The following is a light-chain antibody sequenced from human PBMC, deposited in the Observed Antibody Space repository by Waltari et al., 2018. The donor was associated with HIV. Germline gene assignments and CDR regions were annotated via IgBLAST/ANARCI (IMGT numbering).Light chain of an antibody. CDR1: SSNIGSNY. Sequence: QSVLTQPPSASGTPGQRVTISCSGSSSNIGSNYLSWYQQLPGTAPKLLIYRSNQRPSGVPGRFSGSKSGTSASLAISGLRSEDEADYYCAAWDDSLSGHVVFGGGTKLTVL. CDR2: RSN. V-gene: IGLV1-47*01. J-gene: IGLJ2*01. CDR3: AAWDDSLSGHVV.